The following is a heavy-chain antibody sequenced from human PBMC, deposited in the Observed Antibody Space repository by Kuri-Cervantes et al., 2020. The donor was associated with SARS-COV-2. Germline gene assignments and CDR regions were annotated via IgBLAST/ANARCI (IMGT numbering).Heavy chain of an antibody. Sequence: ASVKVSCKASGYTFTGYYMHWVRQAPGQGLEWMGWINPNSGGTNYAQKFQGRVTITADKSTSTAYMELSSLRSEDTAVYYCAREGYSSGWSHYYYYMDVWGKGTTVTVSS. CDR1: GYTFTGYY. J-gene: IGHJ6*03. CDR2: INPNSGGT. V-gene: IGHV1-2*02. D-gene: IGHD6-19*01. CDR3: AREGYSSGWSHYYYYMDV.